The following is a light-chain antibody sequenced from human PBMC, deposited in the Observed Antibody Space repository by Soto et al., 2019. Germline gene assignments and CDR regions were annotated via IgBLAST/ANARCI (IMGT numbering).Light chain of an antibody. V-gene: IGKV3-20*01. J-gene: IGKJ1*01. Sequence: EIVLTQSPGTLSLSPVERATLSCMASQSVSSSSLAWYQHKRGQAPRLLIHGASSRATGIPDRFSGSGSGTDFTLTISRLEPEDFAVYYCQQYGGSPRTFGQGTKVDIK. CDR2: GAS. CDR1: QSVSSSS. CDR3: QQYGGSPRT.